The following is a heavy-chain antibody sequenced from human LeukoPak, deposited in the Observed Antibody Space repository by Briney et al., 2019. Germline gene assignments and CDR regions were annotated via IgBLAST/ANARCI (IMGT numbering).Heavy chain of an antibody. CDR1: GGSISSGDYY. CDR3: ARFSVVVVAATPSYGMDV. J-gene: IGHJ6*02. Sequence: SQTLSLTCTVSGGSISSGDYYWSWIRQPPGKGLEWIGYIHYSGSTYYNPSLKSRVTISVDTSKNQFSLKLSSVTAADTAVYYCARFSVVVVAATPSYGMDVWGQGTTVTVSS. D-gene: IGHD2-15*01. CDR2: IHYSGST. V-gene: IGHV4-30-4*01.